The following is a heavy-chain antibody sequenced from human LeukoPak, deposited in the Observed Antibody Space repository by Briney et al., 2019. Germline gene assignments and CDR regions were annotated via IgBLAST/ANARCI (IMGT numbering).Heavy chain of an antibody. CDR3: ARDLAPDFWSGYFDY. Sequence: PGGSLRLSCAASGFTFSSYGMHWVRQAPGKGLEWVAVIWDAGSNKYYADSVKGRFTISRDNSKNTMYLQMNSLRAEDTAVYYCARDLAPDFWSGYFDYWGQGTLVTVSS. V-gene: IGHV3-33*01. J-gene: IGHJ4*02. CDR2: IWDAGSNK. CDR1: GFTFSSYG. D-gene: IGHD3-3*01.